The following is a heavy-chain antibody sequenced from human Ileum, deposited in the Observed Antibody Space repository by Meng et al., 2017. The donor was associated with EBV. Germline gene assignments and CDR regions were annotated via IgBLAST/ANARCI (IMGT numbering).Heavy chain of an antibody. Sequence: QVQLVQSGAEVKKPGXSVKVSCKASGYTFTSYAIHWVRQAPGQRLEWMGWISGYNGNTHYAQKLQGRVTMTTDTSTSTAYMELSSLRSEDTTVYYCARAGYDSSGYYPQPFDYWGQGTLVTVSS. V-gene: IGHV1-3*01. CDR2: ISGYNGNT. J-gene: IGHJ4*02. CDR3: ARAGYDSSGYYPQPFDY. CDR1: GYTFTSYA. D-gene: IGHD3-22*01.